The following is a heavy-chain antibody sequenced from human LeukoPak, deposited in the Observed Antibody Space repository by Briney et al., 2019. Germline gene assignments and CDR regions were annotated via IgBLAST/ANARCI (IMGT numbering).Heavy chain of an antibody. J-gene: IGHJ4*02. Sequence: AETLSLTCTVSGGSISDYYWNWLRQPPGKGLEWIGFIYCRETTSNNPSLKSRLTTSIDTSKKQFSLNLSSVTAADTAVYYCAGVFSGRRPFELWGQGTLVTVSS. CDR1: GGSISDYY. V-gene: IGHV4-59*03. CDR3: AGVFSGRRPFEL. D-gene: IGHD3-10*01. CDR2: IYCRETT.